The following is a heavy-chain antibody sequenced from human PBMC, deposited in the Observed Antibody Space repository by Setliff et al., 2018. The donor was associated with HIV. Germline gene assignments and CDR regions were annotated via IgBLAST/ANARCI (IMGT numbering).Heavy chain of an antibody. CDR2: INHSGST. Sequence: SETLSLTCAVYGGSFSGYYWSWIRQPPGKGLEWIGEINHSGSTNYNPSLKSRVTISVDTSKNQFSLKLSSVTAADTAVYYCARGPSCFDWSRYYYYYYMDVWGKGTTVTVSS. D-gene: IGHD3-9*01. J-gene: IGHJ6*03. CDR3: ARGPSCFDWSRYYYYYYMDV. V-gene: IGHV4-34*01. CDR1: GGSFSGYY.